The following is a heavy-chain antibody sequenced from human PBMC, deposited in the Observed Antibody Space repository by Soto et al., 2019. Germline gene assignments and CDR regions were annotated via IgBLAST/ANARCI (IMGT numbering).Heavy chain of an antibody. Sequence: QVQLVQSGAEVKKPGASVKVSCKDSGYTFTTYAISWVLQAPGQGLEWMGWINAYNGTTNYAPKLQGRVTMTTDTCTSTAYMELRRLSSYDTAVYYCARAAPPEDYWCQGTMVTVSS. CDR3: ARAAPPEDY. V-gene: IGHV1-18*01. CDR1: GYTFTTYA. J-gene: IGHJ4*02. CDR2: INAYNGTT.